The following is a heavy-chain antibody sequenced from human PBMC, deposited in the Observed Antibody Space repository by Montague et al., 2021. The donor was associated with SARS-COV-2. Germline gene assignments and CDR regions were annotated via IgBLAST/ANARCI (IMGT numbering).Heavy chain of an antibody. J-gene: IGHJ4*02. CDR2: IYSRGST. CDR1: GDSITYFY. D-gene: IGHD1-26*01. CDR3: ARRRQYTQGETFFDS. Sequence: SETLSLTCSASGDSITYFYWSWIRQAPGKGLEWIGHIYSRGSTKXXPSLESRVTISADTSTNHFSLNLRSVTAADTAVYFCARRRQYTQGETFFDSWGQGTLVTVSS. V-gene: IGHV4-59*08.